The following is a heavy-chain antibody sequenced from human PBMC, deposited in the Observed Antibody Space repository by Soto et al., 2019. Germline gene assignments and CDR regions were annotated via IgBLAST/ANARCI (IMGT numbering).Heavy chain of an antibody. D-gene: IGHD3-9*01. CDR1: GFTFSSYS. CDR3: ARAPSSLPVLRYFDWLVYFDY. V-gene: IGHV3-21*01. J-gene: IGHJ4*02. Sequence: GSLRLSCAASGFTFSSYSMNWVRQAPGKGLEWVSSISSSSSYIYYADSVKGRFTISRDNAKNSLYLQMNSLRAEDTAVYYCARAPSSLPVLRYFDWLVYFDYWGQGTLITVSS. CDR2: ISSSSSYI.